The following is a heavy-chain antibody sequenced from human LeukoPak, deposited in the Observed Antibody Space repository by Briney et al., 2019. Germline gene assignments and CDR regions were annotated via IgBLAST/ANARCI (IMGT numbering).Heavy chain of an antibody. CDR2: IYYSGST. D-gene: IGHD6-13*01. CDR3: ARVAAAGGYNWFDP. Sequence: SETLSLTCTVSGGSISRYYWSWIRQPPGKGLEWIGYIYYSGSTNYNPSLKSRVTISVDTSKNQFSLKLSSVTAADTAVYYCARVAAAGGYNWFDPWGQGTLVTVSS. J-gene: IGHJ5*02. V-gene: IGHV4-59*01. CDR1: GGSISRYY.